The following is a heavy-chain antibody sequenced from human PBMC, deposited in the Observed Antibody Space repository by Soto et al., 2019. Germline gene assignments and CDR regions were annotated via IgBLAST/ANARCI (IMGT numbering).Heavy chain of an antibody. CDR1: GGSISTYY. J-gene: IGHJ5*02. CDR2: IYYSGST. V-gene: IGHV4-59*01. CDR3: AGLQCIRLICVPLDP. Sequence: PSETLSLTCTVSGGSISTYYWSWIRQPPGKGLEWIGYIYYSGSTTYNPSLKSRVTISVNTSKNQFSLKLSSVTAADTAVYYYAGLQCIRLICVPLDPWGQGTLVTVSS. D-gene: IGHD3-3*02.